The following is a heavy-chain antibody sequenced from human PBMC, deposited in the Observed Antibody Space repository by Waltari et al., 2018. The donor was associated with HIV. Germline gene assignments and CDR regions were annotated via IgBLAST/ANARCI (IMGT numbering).Heavy chain of an antibody. CDR3: SRQHDSSGYYTRGLFYFDY. CDR1: GFNFGDFA. D-gene: IGHD3-22*01. Sequence: EVQLVESGGTLVQPGRSLRLSCSTSGFNFGDFAIIWVRQAPGKGLEWVGLIRTKTYGGQTEYAASVKGRFSISRDDSKSIAYLQMNSLKTEDTAVYFCSRQHDSSGYYTRGLFYFDYWGQGNLVTVSS. J-gene: IGHJ4*02. CDR2: IRTKTYGGQT. V-gene: IGHV3-49*04.